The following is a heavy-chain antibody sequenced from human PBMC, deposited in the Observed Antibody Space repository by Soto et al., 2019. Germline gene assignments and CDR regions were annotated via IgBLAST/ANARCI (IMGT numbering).Heavy chain of an antibody. CDR2: IVPLYDSV. CDR1: GGTFNTYT. Sequence: QVQLVQSGAEVKKPGASVKVSCEASGGTFNTYTINWVRQAPGRGLEWVGQIVPLYDSVNYAENFQGRVTITADKSTKTAYMELTSLRSEDPALYFCVSWRSYSGSYCFDDWGQGPLVTVSS. D-gene: IGHD1-26*01. V-gene: IGHV1-69*06. CDR3: VSWRSYSGSYCFDD. J-gene: IGHJ4*02.